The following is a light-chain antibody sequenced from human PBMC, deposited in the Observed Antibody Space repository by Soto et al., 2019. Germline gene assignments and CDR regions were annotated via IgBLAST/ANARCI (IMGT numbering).Light chain of an antibody. V-gene: IGLV2-14*01. CDR2: GVT. J-gene: IGLJ2*01. CDR1: SSDVGGYNY. Sequence: QSALTQPPSASGSPGQSVTISCTGTSSDVGGYNYVSWYQQHPGKAPKLMIYGVTKRPSGVSHRFSGSKSGNTASLTISGLQTEDEADYYCTSYSTSSPVVFGGGTKVTVL. CDR3: TSYSTSSPVV.